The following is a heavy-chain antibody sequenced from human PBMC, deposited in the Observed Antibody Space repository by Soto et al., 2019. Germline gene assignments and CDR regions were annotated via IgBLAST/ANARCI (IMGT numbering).Heavy chain of an antibody. V-gene: IGHV5-51*01. CDR2: IYPGDSET. J-gene: IGHJ4*02. CDR3: ATQHPLDSSGWYN. D-gene: IGHD6-19*01. CDR1: GYSFTNFW. Sequence: RGESLKISCEASGYSFTNFWLGWVRQMPGKGLEWLGIIYPGDSETRYSPSFQGQVTISADRSISTAYLQWSSLKASDTAIYYCATQHPLDSSGWYNWGQGTLVTVSS.